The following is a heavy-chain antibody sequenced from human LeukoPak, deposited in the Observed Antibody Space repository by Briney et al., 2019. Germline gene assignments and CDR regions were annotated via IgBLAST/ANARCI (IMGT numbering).Heavy chain of an antibody. Sequence: GGSLRLSCAASGFTFSSYEMNWVRQAPGRGLEWVSYISSSGSTICYADSVKGRFTISRDNAKNSLYLQMNSLRAEDTAVYYCAELGITMIGGVWGKGTTVTISS. J-gene: IGHJ6*04. CDR2: ISSSGSTI. CDR1: GFTFSSYE. CDR3: AELGITMIGGV. D-gene: IGHD3-10*02. V-gene: IGHV3-48*03.